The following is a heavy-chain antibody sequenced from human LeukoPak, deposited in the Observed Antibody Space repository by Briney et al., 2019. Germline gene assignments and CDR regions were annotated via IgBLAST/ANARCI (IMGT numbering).Heavy chain of an antibody. CDR3: VRERAPFDAFDF. J-gene: IGHJ3*01. V-gene: IGHV3-33*01. CDR1: GFPFSSYG. Sequence: GGSLRFSCAASGFPFSSYGIHWVRQAPGKGLEWVAAIWREGNNQFYADSVGGRFTISRDNSKNMVYVQMSSLRAEDTAVYYCVRERAPFDAFDFWGQGTMVTVS. CDR2: IWREGNNQ.